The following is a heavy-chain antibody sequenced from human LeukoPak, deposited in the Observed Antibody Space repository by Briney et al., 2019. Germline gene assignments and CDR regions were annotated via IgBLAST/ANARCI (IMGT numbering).Heavy chain of an antibody. Sequence: SVKVSCKASGGTFSSYAISWVRQAPGQGLEWMGGIIPIFGTANYAQKFQGRVTITADESTSTAYMELSSLRSEDTAVYYCARARMIDDAFDIWGQGTMVTVSS. J-gene: IGHJ3*02. CDR1: GGTFSSYA. CDR2: IIPIFGTA. V-gene: IGHV1-69*13. D-gene: IGHD3-22*01. CDR3: ARARMIDDAFDI.